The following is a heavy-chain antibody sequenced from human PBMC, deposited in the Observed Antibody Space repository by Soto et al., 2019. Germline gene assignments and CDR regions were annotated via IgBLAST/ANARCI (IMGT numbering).Heavy chain of an antibody. V-gene: IGHV1-69*02. D-gene: IGHD2-21*01. CDR3: TIGSWSGEVFDI. CDR1: GGTFSTYS. J-gene: IGHJ3*02. CDR2: IIPMLGVR. Sequence: QVQLVQSGAEVKKPGSSVKVSCKDSGGTFSTYSMFWVRQAPGQGLEWMGRIIPMLGVRIYAQWFHDRVTIIADKSTATVHMELSSPRSEDTALYYCTIGSWSGEVFDIWGQGTMVTVSS.